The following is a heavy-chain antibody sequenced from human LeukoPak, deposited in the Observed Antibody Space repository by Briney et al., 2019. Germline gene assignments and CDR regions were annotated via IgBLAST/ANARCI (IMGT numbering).Heavy chain of an antibody. V-gene: IGHV4-34*01. Sequence: SETLSLTCAVYGGSFSGYYWSWIRQPPGKGLEWIGEINHSGSTNYNPSLKSRVTISVDTSKNQFSLKLSSVTAADAAVYYCARSQQLVRDHYYYGMDVWGQGTTVTVSS. J-gene: IGHJ6*02. CDR2: INHSGST. D-gene: IGHD6-13*01. CDR1: GGSFSGYY. CDR3: ARSQQLVRDHYYYGMDV.